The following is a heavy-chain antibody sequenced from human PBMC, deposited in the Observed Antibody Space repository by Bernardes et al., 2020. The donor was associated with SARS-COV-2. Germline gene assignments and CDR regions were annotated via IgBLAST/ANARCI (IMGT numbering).Heavy chain of an antibody. CDR2: ISAYNGNT. V-gene: IGHV1-18*03. Sequence: ASVKVSCKASGYTFTSYVISWVRQDPGQGLEWMGWISAYNGNTNYAQKLQGRVTMTTDTSTSTAYMELRSLRSDDMAVYYCARDRDVVVPAAMLGWFDPWGQGTLVTVSS. CDR1: GYTFTSYV. J-gene: IGHJ5*02. CDR3: ARDRDVVVPAAMLGWFDP. D-gene: IGHD2-2*01.